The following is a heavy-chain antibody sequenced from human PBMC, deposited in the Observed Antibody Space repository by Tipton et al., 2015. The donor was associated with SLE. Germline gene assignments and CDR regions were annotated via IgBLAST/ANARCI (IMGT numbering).Heavy chain of an antibody. Sequence: TLCLTCTVSGGSISSHYWSWIRQPPGKGLEWIGYIYYSGSTNYNPSLKSRVTISVDTSKNQFSLKLSSVTAADTAVHYCARRSRPFDYWGQGTLVTVSS. CDR1: GGSISSHY. J-gene: IGHJ4*02. D-gene: IGHD3-10*01. CDR3: ARRSRPFDY. CDR2: IYYSGST. V-gene: IGHV4-59*11.